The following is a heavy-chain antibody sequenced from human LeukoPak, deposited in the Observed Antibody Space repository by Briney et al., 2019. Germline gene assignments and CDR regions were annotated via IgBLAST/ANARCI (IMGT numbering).Heavy chain of an antibody. D-gene: IGHD6-13*01. CDR1: EFTFNRYW. CDR3: ARGLAAPDY. V-gene: IGHV3-7*03. J-gene: IGHJ4*02. CDR2: IKKDGSEK. Sequence: QPGGSLRLSCAASEFTFNRYWMSWVRQAPGKGLEWVANIKKDGSEKYYVDSVKGRFTISRDNAKNSVHLQMNSLRAEDTAVYYCARGLAAPDYGGQGTLVTVSS.